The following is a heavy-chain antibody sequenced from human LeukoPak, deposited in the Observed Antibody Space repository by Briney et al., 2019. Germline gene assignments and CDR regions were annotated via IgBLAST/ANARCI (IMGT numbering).Heavy chain of an antibody. CDR1: GGSFSGYY. J-gene: IGHJ5*02. D-gene: IGHD3-16*01. Sequence: SETLSLTCAVYGGSFSGYYWSWIRQPPGKGLEWIGEINHSGSTNYNPSLKSRVTISVDTSKNQFSLKLSSVTAADTAVYYCARHYGPWGLGTLVTVSS. V-gene: IGHV4-34*01. CDR3: ARHYGP. CDR2: INHSGST.